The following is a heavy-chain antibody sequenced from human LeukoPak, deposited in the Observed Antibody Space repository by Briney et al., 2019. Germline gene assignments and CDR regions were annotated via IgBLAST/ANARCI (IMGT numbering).Heavy chain of an antibody. D-gene: IGHD3-10*01. CDR3: ARHGSGSYYNVYYFDY. J-gene: IGHJ4*02. Sequence: SVKGRFTISRDNAKNSLYLQMNSLRAEDTAVYYCARHGSGSYYNVYYFDYWGQGTLVTVSS. V-gene: IGHV3-11*01.